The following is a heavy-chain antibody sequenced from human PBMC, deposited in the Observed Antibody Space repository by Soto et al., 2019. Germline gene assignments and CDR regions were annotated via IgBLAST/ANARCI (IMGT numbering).Heavy chain of an antibody. V-gene: IGHV3-23*01. CDR2: ISGSGTTT. D-gene: IGHD2-8*01. CDR1: GFTSTNYV. J-gene: IGHJ3*02. CDR3: AKDRVGGVPDAFDI. Sequence: SLRLSCAASGFTSTNYVMNWVRQAPGKGLEWVSSISGSGTTTFYADSVKGRFIISRDNSKNTLYLQMNSLRAEDTALYYCAKDRVGGVPDAFDIWGQGTMVTVSS.